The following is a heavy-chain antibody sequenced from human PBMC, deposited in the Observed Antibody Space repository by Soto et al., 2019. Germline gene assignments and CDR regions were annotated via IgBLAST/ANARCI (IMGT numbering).Heavy chain of an antibody. Sequence: QVQLQESGPGLVKPSETLSLTCTVSVGSVSSGNYYWSWIRQPPGKGLEWIGYIYYSGSTNYNPSLKSRVTISVDTSKNQFSLKLTSVTAADTAVYYCARDQTGIFDYWGQGTLVTVSS. CDR1: VGSVSSGNYY. V-gene: IGHV4-61*01. J-gene: IGHJ4*02. CDR2: IYYSGST. CDR3: ARDQTGIFDY.